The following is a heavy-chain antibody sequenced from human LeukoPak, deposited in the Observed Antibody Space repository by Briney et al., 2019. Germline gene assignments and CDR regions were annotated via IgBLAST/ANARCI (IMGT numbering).Heavy chain of an antibody. CDR1: GYSFTSYW. J-gene: IGHJ5*02. V-gene: IGHV5-51*01. CDR2: IYPGDSDT. CDR3: ARTYYYDSSGYYSNWFDP. Sequence: GESLKISCKGSGYSFTSYWIGWVRQMPGKGLEWMGIIYPGDSDTRYSPSFQGQVTISADKSISTAYLQRSSLKASDTAMYYCARTYYYDSSGYYSNWFDPWGQGTLVTVSS. D-gene: IGHD3-22*01.